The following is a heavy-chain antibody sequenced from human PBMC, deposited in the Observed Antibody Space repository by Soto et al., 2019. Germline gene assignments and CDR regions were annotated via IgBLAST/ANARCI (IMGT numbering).Heavy chain of an antibody. CDR3: ARESDSGSYYFDY. V-gene: IGHV4-61*03. CDR1: VSSVSSGSYY. CDR2: IYNSGST. Sequence: PWETLSITCTVSVSSVSSGSYYLSWIRQPPGKGLEWIGYIYNSGSTNYNPSLKSRVTISVDTSKNHFSLRMSSVTAADTAVYYCARESDSGSYYFDYWGRGTLVTVSS. J-gene: IGHJ4*02. D-gene: IGHD3-10*01.